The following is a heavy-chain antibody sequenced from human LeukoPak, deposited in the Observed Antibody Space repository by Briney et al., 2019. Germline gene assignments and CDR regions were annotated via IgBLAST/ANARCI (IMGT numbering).Heavy chain of an antibody. CDR3: ARAYSGYTYGYHY. CDR2: ISSSSSTI. V-gene: IGHV3-48*01. Sequence: PGGSLRLSCAASGFTFSDYNMNWVRQPPGKGLEWVSYISSSSSTIYYADSVKGRFTISRDNAKNSLYLQMNSLRADDTAVYYCARAYSGYTYGYHYRGQGTLVTVSS. CDR1: GFTFSDYN. J-gene: IGHJ4*02. D-gene: IGHD5-18*01.